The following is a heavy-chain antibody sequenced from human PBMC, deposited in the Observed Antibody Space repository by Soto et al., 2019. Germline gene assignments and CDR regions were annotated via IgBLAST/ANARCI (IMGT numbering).Heavy chain of an antibody. CDR2: IIPILGIA. CDR1: GGTFSSYT. CDR3: ARDQAPIGYCSSTSCYDLNWFDP. D-gene: IGHD2-2*01. J-gene: IGHJ5*02. V-gene: IGHV1-69*04. Sequence: GASVKVTCKASGGTFSSYTISWVRQAPGQGLEWMGRIIPILGIANYAQKFQGRVTITADKSTSTAYMELSSLRSEDTAVYYCARDQAPIGYCSSTSCYDLNWFDPWGQGTLVTVSS.